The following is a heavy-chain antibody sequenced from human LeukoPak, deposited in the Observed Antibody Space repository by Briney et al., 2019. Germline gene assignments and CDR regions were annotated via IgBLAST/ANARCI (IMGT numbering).Heavy chain of an antibody. CDR2: IDPSDSYT. J-gene: IGHJ4*02. Sequence: GESLRISCKGSGYSFTSYWITWVRQMPGKDLEWMGRIDPSDSYTSYSPSFRGHVTISADKSISTAYLQWSSLKASDTAMYYCARHSYGSGNPTFDYWGQGTLVTVSS. CDR3: ARHSYGSGNPTFDY. D-gene: IGHD3-10*01. V-gene: IGHV5-10-1*01. CDR1: GYSFTSYW.